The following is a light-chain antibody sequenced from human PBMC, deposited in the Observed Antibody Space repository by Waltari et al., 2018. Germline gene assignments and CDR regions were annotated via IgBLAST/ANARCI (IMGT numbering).Light chain of an antibody. CDR3: CSYAGSYTFV. CDR1: ISDVGGYNY. V-gene: IGLV2-11*01. Sequence: QSALTQPRSVSGSPGQSVTISCTATISDVGGYNYVSWYQQPPGKAPKLLIYELSKRPAGGPVRLAGSTPANPASLTISGLQAEDEADYYCCSYAGSYTFVFGTGTKVTVL. J-gene: IGLJ1*01. CDR2: ELS.